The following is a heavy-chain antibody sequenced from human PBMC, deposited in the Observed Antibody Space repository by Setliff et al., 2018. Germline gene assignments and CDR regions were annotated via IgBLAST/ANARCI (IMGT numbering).Heavy chain of an antibody. Sequence: VASVKVSCKASGYTFSNYGISWVRQAPGQGLEWMGRINANSGGTNYAQKFQGRVTMTRDTSISTAYMDLSRLRSDDTAVYYCARDRVWGTLDAFDIWGQGTMVTVSS. CDR1: GYTFSNYG. CDR2: INANSGGT. V-gene: IGHV1-2*06. CDR3: ARDRVWGTLDAFDI. D-gene: IGHD3-16*01. J-gene: IGHJ3*02.